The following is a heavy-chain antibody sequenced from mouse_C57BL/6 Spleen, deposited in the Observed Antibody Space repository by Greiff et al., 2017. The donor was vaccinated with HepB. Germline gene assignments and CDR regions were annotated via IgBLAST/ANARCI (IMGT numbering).Heavy chain of an antibody. CDR3: ARYGYDRYFDV. CDR2: INYDGSST. V-gene: IGHV5-16*01. CDR1: GFTFSDYY. Sequence: EVQLVESEGGLVQPGSSMKLSCTASGFTFSDYYMAWVRQVPEKGLEWVANINYDGSSTYYLDSLKSRFIISRDNAKNILYLQMSSLKSEDTATYYCARYGYDRYFDVWGTGTTVTVSS. D-gene: IGHD2-2*01. J-gene: IGHJ1*03.